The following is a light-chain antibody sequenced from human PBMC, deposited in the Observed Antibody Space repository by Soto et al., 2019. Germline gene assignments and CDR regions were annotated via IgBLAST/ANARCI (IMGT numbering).Light chain of an antibody. Sequence: QSVLTQSSSASASLGSSVKLTCTLSSGHSSYIIAWHQQQPGKAPRYLMKLEGSGSYNKGSGVPDRFSGSSSGADRYLTISNLQFEDEAEYYCETWDINTRVFGGGTTLTVL. V-gene: IGLV4-60*02. CDR3: ETWDINTRV. J-gene: IGLJ3*02. CDR2: LEGSGSY. CDR1: SGHSSYI.